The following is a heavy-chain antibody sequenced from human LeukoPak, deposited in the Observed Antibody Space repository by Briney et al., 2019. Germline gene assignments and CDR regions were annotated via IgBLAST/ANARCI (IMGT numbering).Heavy chain of an antibody. D-gene: IGHD5-24*01. Sequence: GGSLRLSCAPSGVTFSSFAISSGREAPGSWVEWVSAISGSGGSTYYADSVKGRFTISRDNSKNTLYLQMNSLRAEDTAVYYCAKEPQTIPYDYWGQGTLVTVSS. CDR3: AKEPQTIPYDY. CDR1: GVTFSSFA. J-gene: IGHJ4*02. V-gene: IGHV3-23*01. CDR2: ISGSGGST.